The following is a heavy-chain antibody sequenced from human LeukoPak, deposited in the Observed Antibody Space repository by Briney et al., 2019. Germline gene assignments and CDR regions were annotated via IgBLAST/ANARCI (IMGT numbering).Heavy chain of an antibody. CDR1: GGTFSSYA. CDR3: AREYRHPRGPNDAFDI. V-gene: IGHV1-69*13. Sequence: SVKVSCKASGGTFSSYAISWVRQAPGQGLEWMGGIIPIFGTANYAQKFQGRVTITADESTSTAYMELSSLRSEDTAVYYCAREYRHPRGPNDAFDIWGQGTMVTVSS. D-gene: IGHD1-26*01. J-gene: IGHJ3*02. CDR2: IIPIFGTA.